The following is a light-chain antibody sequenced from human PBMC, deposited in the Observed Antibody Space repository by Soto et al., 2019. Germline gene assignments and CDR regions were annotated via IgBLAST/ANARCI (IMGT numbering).Light chain of an antibody. Sequence: EIVLTQSPGTLSLSPGERATLSCRASQSINNRYLAWYQQKPGQAPRLLIYAASSRATGIPVRFSGSGSGTDFTLTISRLEPEAFAVYYCQQFGSSPGFTFGPGTKVDIK. J-gene: IGKJ3*01. CDR3: QQFGSSPGFT. CDR1: QSINNRY. V-gene: IGKV3-20*01. CDR2: AAS.